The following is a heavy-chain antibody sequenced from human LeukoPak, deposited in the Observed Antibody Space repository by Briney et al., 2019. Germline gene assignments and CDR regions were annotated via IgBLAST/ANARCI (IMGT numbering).Heavy chain of an antibody. CDR1: GYSFTSYW. Sequence: GESLKISCKGSGYSFTSYWIGWVRQMPGKGLEGMGVIYPGDSDTRYSPSFQGQVTISADKSISTAYLQWSSLKASDTAMYYCAISIAVAGTGFAFDIWGQGTMVAVSS. V-gene: IGHV5-51*01. J-gene: IGHJ3*02. D-gene: IGHD6-19*01. CDR2: IYPGDSDT. CDR3: AISIAVAGTGFAFDI.